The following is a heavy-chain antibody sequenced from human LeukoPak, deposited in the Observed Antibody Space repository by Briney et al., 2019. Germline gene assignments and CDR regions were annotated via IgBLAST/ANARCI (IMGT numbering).Heavy chain of an antibody. CDR3: ARTDIAAAGTFDP. V-gene: IGHV1-18*01. CDR2: INPYNGHT. D-gene: IGHD6-13*01. Sequence: AXXKVXXXPXGYTFTNFGISWVRQAPEQGLEWMGWINPYNGHTNYAQKLQGRVTMTTDTSTSTAYMELRSLRSDDTAVYYCARTDIAAAGTFDPWGQGTLVTVSS. J-gene: IGHJ5*02. CDR1: GYTFTNFG.